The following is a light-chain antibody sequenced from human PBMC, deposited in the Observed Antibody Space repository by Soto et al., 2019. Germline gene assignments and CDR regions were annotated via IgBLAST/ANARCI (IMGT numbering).Light chain of an antibody. CDR3: QQYNSYSWT. CDR2: DAS. Sequence: DIQMTQSPSTLSASVGDRVTITCRASQSISSWLAWYQQKPGKAPKPLIYDASSLESGVPSRFNGSGSGTEFTLTISSLQPDDFATYYCQQYNSYSWTFGQETKV. J-gene: IGKJ1*01. V-gene: IGKV1-5*01. CDR1: QSISSW.